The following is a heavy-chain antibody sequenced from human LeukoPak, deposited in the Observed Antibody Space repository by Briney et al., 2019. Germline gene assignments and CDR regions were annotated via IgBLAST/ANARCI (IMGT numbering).Heavy chain of an antibody. CDR3: ARGGVTTIAQYDY. CDR2: IFDSGTTNYNPST. V-gene: IGHV4-59*01. D-gene: IGHD5-12*01. Sequence: PSETLSLTCTVSGGSIISYFWSWIRQPPGKGPEWIVYIFDSGTTNYNPSTNYNPSLKSRVTVSLDTSKNHFSLKLSSVTAADTAVYFCARGGVTTIAQYDYWGQGILVTVSS. CDR1: GGSIISYF. J-gene: IGHJ4*02.